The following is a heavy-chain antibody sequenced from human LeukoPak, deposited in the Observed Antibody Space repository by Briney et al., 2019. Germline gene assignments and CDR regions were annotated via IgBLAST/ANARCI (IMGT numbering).Heavy chain of an antibody. V-gene: IGHV3-23*01. CDR1: GFTFSTYD. CDR3: AKDGVMAGHYLDY. CDR2: ISGNGGST. D-gene: IGHD5-24*01. J-gene: IGHJ4*02. Sequence: GGSLRLSCAASGFTFSTYDMSWVRQAPGKGLERVSVISGNGGSTHYADSVKGRFTISRDNSKNTLYLQMNSLRAEDTAVYYCAKDGVMAGHYLDYWGQGTLVTVSS.